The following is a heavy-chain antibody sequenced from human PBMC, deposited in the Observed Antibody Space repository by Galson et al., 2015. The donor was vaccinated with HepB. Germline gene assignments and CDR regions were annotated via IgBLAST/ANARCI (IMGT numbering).Heavy chain of an antibody. J-gene: IGHJ6*02. CDR3: AREGIAVAGPWFYYYYGMDV. CDR2: ISYDGSNK. D-gene: IGHD6-19*01. CDR1: GFTFSSYA. V-gene: IGHV3-30*04. Sequence: SLRLSCAASGFTFSSYAMHWVRQAPGKGLEWVAVISYDGSNKYYADSVKGRFTISRDNSKNTLYLQMNSLRAEDTAVYYCAREGIAVAGPWFYYYYGMDVWGQGTTVTVSS.